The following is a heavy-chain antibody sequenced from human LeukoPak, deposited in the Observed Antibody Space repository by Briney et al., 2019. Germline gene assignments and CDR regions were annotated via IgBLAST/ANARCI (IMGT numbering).Heavy chain of an antibody. CDR2: INHSGST. D-gene: IGHD6-19*01. CDR3: ARGYSGWVDY. CDR1: GGXFSGYY. Sequence: SETLSLTCAVYGGXFSGYYCSWIRQPPGKGLEWIGEINHSGSTNYNPSLKSRVTISVDTSKKQFSLKLSSATAADTAVYYCARGYSGWVDYWGQGTLVTVSS. J-gene: IGHJ4*02. V-gene: IGHV4-34*01.